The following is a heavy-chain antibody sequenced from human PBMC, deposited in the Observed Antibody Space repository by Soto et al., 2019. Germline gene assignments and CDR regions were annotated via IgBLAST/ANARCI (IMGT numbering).Heavy chain of an antibody. J-gene: IGHJ4*02. V-gene: IGHV1-69*02. D-gene: IGHD2-2*03. CDR1: GGTFSSYT. Sequence: QVQLVQSGAEVKKPGSSVKVSCKASGGTFSSYTISWVRQAPGQGLEWMGRIIPILGIANYAQKCQGRVTITADKSTSTAYMELSSLRSEDTAVYYCASTTYGYCSSTSCAPFDYWGQGTLVTVSS. CDR3: ASTTYGYCSSTSCAPFDY. CDR2: IIPILGIA.